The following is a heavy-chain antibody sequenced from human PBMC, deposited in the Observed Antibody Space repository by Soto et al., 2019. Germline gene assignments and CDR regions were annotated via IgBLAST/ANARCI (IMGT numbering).Heavy chain of an antibody. J-gene: IGHJ6*02. D-gene: IGHD3-22*01. CDR3: ARLKQVYDRIARIYDYYSMDV. V-gene: IGHV3-21*01. CDR2: IDSGSSYR. CDR1: GFNFRAFS. Sequence: EVQLVESGGGLVEPGESLRLSCAASGFNFRAFSMNWVRQAPGKGLEWVSSIDSGSSYRFYADSVQGRFTVSRDNAKDSLYLHLNSLRAEDTAVYYCARLKQVYDRIARIYDYYSMDVWGQGTTVTVSS.